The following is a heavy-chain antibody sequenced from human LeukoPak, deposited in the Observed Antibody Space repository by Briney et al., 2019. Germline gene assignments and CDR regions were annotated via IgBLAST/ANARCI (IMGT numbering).Heavy chain of an antibody. Sequence: ASVKVSCTASGYTFTGYHMHWVRQAPGQGLEWVGRINPNSGGTIYAQKFQGRVSMTRDTSISTAYMELSSLRSDDTAVYYCATLVDTSMVSSFDYWGQGTLVTVSS. CDR1: GYTFTGYH. CDR2: INPNSGGT. J-gene: IGHJ4*02. D-gene: IGHD5-18*01. V-gene: IGHV1-2*06. CDR3: ATLVDTSMVSSFDY.